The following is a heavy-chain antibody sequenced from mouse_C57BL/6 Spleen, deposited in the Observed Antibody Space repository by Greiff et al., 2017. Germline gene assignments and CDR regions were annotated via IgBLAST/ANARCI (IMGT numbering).Heavy chain of an antibody. V-gene: IGHV1-42*01. CDR2: LNPRTGGT. CDR3: ANVAPTGTEDFAY. D-gene: IGHD4-1*02. CDR1: GYSFTGYY. J-gene: IGHJ3*01. Sequence: VQLQQSGPELVKPGASVTISCKASGYSFTGYYMNWVKPRPEKSLEWIGELNPRTGGTTYNEKLKATATLTVDKSSSTAYMQLKSLTSEDSAVYYCANVAPTGTEDFAYWGQGTLVTVSA.